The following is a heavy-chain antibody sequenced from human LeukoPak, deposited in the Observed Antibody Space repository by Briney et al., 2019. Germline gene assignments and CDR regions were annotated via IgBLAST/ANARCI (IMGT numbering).Heavy chain of an antibody. V-gene: IGHV3-48*03. CDR1: GFTFSSYE. CDR3: ARAPTSYYYAMDV. Sequence: GGSLRLSCAASGFTFSSYEMNWVRQAPGEGLEWVSYISSSGSAIYYADSVKGRFTISRDNAKNSLHLQMNSLRAEDTAVYYCARAPTSYYYAMDVWGQGTTVTVSS. J-gene: IGHJ6*02. CDR2: ISSSGSAI.